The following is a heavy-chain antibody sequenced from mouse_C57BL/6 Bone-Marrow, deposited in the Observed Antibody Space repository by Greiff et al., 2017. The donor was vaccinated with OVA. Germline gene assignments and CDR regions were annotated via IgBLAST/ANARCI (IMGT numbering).Heavy chain of an antibody. CDR1: GYTFTSYW. CDR3: AREGEFPLYYFDY. CDR2: IDPSDSYT. Sequence: QVQLQQPGAELVMPGASVKLSCKASGYTFTSYWMHWVKQRPGQGLEWIGEIDPSDSYTNYNQKFKGKSTLTVDKYSSTAYMQLSSLTSEDSAVYYCAREGEFPLYYFDYWGQGTTLTVSS. J-gene: IGHJ2*01. V-gene: IGHV1-69*01.